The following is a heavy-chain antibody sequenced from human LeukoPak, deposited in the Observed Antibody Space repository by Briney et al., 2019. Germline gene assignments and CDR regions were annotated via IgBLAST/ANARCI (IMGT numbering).Heavy chain of an antibody. CDR3: AKGARFYSNCVNY. J-gene: IGHJ4*02. CDR1: GFTFSSYA. V-gene: IGHV3-23*01. CDR2: ISGNGDTT. D-gene: IGHD6-13*01. Sequence: PGGSLRLSCAASGFTFSSYAMSWVRQAPGKGLEWVSCISGNGDTTYYAESVRGRFAISRDNSKNILYLQMNSLRAEETATYYSAKGARFYSNCVNYWGQGTLVTVSS.